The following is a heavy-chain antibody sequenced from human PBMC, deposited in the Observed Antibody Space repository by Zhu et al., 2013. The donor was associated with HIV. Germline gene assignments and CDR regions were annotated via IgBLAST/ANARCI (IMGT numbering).Heavy chain of an antibody. CDR1: GYKFKSHD. CDR3: ARWGTTIYYYYGMDS. CDR2: MNPTSGNS. Sequence: EVRKPGASVKISCKASGYKFKSHDINWVRQATGQGLEWMGWMNPTSGNSGFAQRFQDRITMTRNISIYTAYMELTSLTSEDTAVYFCARWGTTIYYYYGMDSGAKGTTVTVSX. J-gene: IGHJ6*04. D-gene: IGHD1-7*01. V-gene: IGHV1-8*01.